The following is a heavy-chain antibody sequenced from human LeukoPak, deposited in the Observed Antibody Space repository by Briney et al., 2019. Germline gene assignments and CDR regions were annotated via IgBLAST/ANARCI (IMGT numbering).Heavy chain of an antibody. V-gene: IGHV1-18*01. CDR2: ISAYNGNT. CDR3: ARTSDFWSGAPYFDY. Sequence: ASVKVSYKASGYTFTSYGISWVRQAPGQGLEWMGWISAYNGNTNYAQKLQGRVTMTTDTSTSTAYMELRSLRSDDTAVYYCARTSDFWSGAPYFDYWGQGTLVTVSS. D-gene: IGHD3-3*01. CDR1: GYTFTSYG. J-gene: IGHJ4*02.